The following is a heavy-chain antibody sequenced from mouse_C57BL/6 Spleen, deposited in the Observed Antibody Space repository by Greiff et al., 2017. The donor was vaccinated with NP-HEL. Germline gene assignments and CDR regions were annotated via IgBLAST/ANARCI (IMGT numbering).Heavy chain of an antibody. V-gene: IGHV5-4*01. CDR1: GFTFSSYA. Sequence: EVQRVESGGGLVKPGGSLKLSCAASGFTFSSYAMSWVRQTPEKRLEWVATISDGGSYTYYPDNVKGRFTISRDNAKNNLYLQMSHLKSEDTAMYYCARGGNPRDYFDYWGQGTTLTVSS. CDR3: ARGGNPRDYFDY. D-gene: IGHD2-1*01. CDR2: ISDGGSYT. J-gene: IGHJ2*01.